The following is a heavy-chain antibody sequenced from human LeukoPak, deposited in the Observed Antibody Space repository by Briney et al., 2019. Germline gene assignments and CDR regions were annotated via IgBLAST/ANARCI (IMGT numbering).Heavy chain of an antibody. CDR1: GGSISSYY. D-gene: IGHD1-26*01. Sequence: SETLFLTCTVSGGSISSYYWSWIRQLAGKGLEWIGRIYTSGSTNYNASLKSRVSMSVDTSKNQFSLKLSSVTAADTAVFYCARENSGSYREFDYWGQGTLVTVSS. J-gene: IGHJ4*02. CDR2: IYTSGST. CDR3: ARENSGSYREFDY. V-gene: IGHV4-4*07.